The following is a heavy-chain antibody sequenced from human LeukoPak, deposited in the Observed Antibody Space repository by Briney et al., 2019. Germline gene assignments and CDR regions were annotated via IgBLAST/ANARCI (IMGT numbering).Heavy chain of an antibody. V-gene: IGHV4-39*07. CDR2: IYYSGST. CDR3: ARDPLYYYDSSGYRTPFDY. D-gene: IGHD3-22*01. J-gene: IGHJ4*02. Sequence: PSETLSLTCTVSGGSISSSSYYWGWIRQPPGKGLEWIGSIYYSGSTYYNPSLKSRVTISVDTSKNQFSLKLSSVTAADTAVYYCARDPLYYYDSSGYRTPFDYWGQGTLVTVSS. CDR1: GGSISSSSYY.